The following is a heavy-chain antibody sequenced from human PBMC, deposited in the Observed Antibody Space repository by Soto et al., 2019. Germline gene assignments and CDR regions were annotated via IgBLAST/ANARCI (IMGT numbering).Heavy chain of an antibody. Sequence: GASVKVSCKASGYAFTSYYMHWVRQAPGQGLEWMGIINPSGGSTSYAQKFQGRVTMTRDTSTSTVYMELSSLRSEDTAVYYCARGIGDIVATIEFWIAVAGTAAFDIWGQGTMVTVSS. CDR3: ARGIGDIVATIEFWIAVAGTAAFDI. CDR2: INPSGGST. J-gene: IGHJ3*02. CDR1: GYAFTSYY. V-gene: IGHV1-46*03. D-gene: IGHD5-12*01.